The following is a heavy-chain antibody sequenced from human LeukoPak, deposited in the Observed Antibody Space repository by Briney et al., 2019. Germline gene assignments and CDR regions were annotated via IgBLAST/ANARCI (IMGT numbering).Heavy chain of an antibody. V-gene: IGHV3-9*03. CDR1: GFTFDDYA. CDR2: ISWNSGSI. D-gene: IGHD6-6*01. J-gene: IGHJ4*02. Sequence: PGGSLRLSCAASGFTFDDYAMHWVRQAPGKGLEWVSGISWNSGSIGYADSVKGRFTISRDNAKNSLYLQMNSLRAEDMALYYCAKGSYSSSSSGGYFDYWGQGTLVTVSS. CDR3: AKGSYSSSSSGGYFDY.